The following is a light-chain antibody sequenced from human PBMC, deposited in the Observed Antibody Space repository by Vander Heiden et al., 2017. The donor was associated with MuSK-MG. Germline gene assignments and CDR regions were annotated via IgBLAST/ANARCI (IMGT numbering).Light chain of an antibody. CDR3: QVWDRGSDHVV. V-gene: IGLV3-21*02. CDR2: DDS. CDR1: NIGSKS. J-gene: IGLJ2*01. Sequence: SSVLTQPPSVSVAPGQTATITCGGNNIGSKSVHWYQQKPGQAPVLVGWDDSDRPSGIPERFSGSNSGNTANLTISRVEAGDEADYYCQVWDRGSDHVVFGGGTKLTVL.